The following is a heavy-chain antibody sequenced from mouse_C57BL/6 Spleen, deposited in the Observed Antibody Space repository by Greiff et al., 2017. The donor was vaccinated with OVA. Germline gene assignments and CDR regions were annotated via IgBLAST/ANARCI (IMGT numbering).Heavy chain of an antibody. D-gene: IGHD1-3*01. CDR3: AREDLIYERAMDK. J-gene: IGHJ4*01. V-gene: IGHV1-42*01. Sequence: EVQLQQSGPELVKPGASVKISCKASGYSFTGYYMNWVKQSPDKSLEWIGEINPSTGGTTYTQKFKAKATLTVDKSSSTAYMQRKSLTSEDAAVYDCAREDLIYERAMDKWGQGTSVTVAP. CDR1: GYSFTGYY. CDR2: INPSTGGT.